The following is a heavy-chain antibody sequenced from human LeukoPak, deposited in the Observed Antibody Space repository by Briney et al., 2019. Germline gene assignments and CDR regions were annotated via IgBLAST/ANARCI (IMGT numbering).Heavy chain of an antibody. J-gene: IGHJ6*03. CDR1: GGSISRSDDY. CDR3: ARVSGCSSTSCYESYYYYYMDV. D-gene: IGHD2-2*01. Sequence: MASETLSLTCSVSGGSISRSDDYWGFVRQTPGKGLEWVGSIYYTGSSHSHPSLKSRATISVDTSKNQVSLRLSSVTAEDTAVYYCARVSGCSSTSCYESYYYYYMDVWGKGTTVTVSS. V-gene: IGHV4-39*07. CDR2: IYYTGSS.